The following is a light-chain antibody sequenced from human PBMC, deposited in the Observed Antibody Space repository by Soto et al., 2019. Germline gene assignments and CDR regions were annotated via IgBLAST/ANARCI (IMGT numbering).Light chain of an antibody. CDR3: PSYTGRSTGV. Sequence: QSALTQPASVSGSPGQSITISCTGTSSDVGGYNYVSWYQQHPGKAPKLMIYDVSNRPSGVSNRFSGSKSGNTASLTISGHRAEDEANYPCPSYTGRSTGVFGGGTK. CDR2: DVS. CDR1: SSDVGGYNY. J-gene: IGLJ3*02. V-gene: IGLV2-14*01.